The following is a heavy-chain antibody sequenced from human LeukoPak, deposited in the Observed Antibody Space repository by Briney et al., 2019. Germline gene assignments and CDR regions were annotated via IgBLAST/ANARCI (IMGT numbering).Heavy chain of an antibody. CDR2: LYSSGYT. D-gene: IGHD5-12*01. V-gene: IGHV3-66*01. Sequence: PGVSLRLSCTASGFIFSNYAMHWVRQAPGQGLEWVSVLYSSGYTKYADSVKGRFSISRDTSENTLSLHMNSLRAEDSAVYYCAAKGNGYTGTYVFAHWGRGTLVTVSS. J-gene: IGHJ4*02. CDR1: GFIFSNYA. CDR3: AAKGNGYTGTYVFAH.